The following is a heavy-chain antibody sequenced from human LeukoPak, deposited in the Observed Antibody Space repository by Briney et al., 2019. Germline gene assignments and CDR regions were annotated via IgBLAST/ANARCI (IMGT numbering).Heavy chain of an antibody. CDR1: GGSFSGYY. D-gene: IGHD2-21*02. CDR2: INHRGGT. V-gene: IGHV4-34*01. CDR3: ARSKVPATGNWFDP. J-gene: IGHJ5*02. Sequence: SETLSLTCAVYGGSFSGYYWSWIRAPPGKGLEWIGEINHRGGTNYNPSLKSRVTISVETSKSQFSLKLSSVTAADTAVSYCARSKVPATGNWFDPWGQRTLVTVSS.